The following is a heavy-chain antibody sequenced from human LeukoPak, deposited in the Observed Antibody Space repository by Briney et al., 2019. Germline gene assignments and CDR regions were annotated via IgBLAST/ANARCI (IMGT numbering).Heavy chain of an antibody. D-gene: IGHD6-13*01. CDR3: ARVVSSSWYSFDY. CDR2: INSFGSST. CDR1: GFTFSSYG. Sequence: GGSLRLSCAASGFTFSSYGMHWVRQAPGKGLVWVSRINSFGSSTTYADSVKGRFTISRDNATNTLYLQMNSLRAEDTAVYYCARVVSSSWYSFDYWGQGTLVTVSS. J-gene: IGHJ4*02. V-gene: IGHV3-74*03.